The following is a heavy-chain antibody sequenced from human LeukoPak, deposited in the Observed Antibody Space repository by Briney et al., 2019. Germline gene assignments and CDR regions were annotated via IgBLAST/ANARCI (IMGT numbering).Heavy chain of an antibody. CDR2: INLNSSGT. CDR3: ARGAADSATTRVDYYYSHYMDV. V-gene: IGHV1-2*02. Sequence: EASVTVSCKASGYTFVDYYMHWVRQAPGQGLEWMGWINLNSSGTNYAQKFQGRVTMTRDTSISTAYMDLSRLKSDDTAVYFCARGAADSATTRVDYYYSHYMDVWGTGTTVTVSS. J-gene: IGHJ6*03. D-gene: IGHD6-25*01. CDR1: GYTFVDYY.